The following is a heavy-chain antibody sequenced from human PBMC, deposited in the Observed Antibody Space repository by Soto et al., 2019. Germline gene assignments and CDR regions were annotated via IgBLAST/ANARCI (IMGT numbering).Heavy chain of an antibody. J-gene: IGHJ4*02. V-gene: IGHV4-30-4*01. CDR1: GGSISSGDYY. D-gene: IGHD6-13*01. Sequence: SETLSLTCTVSGGSISSGDYYWSWIRQPPGKGLEWIGYIYYSGSTYYNPSLKSRVTISVDTSKNQFSLKLSSVTAADTAVYYRARVPEQLVIFDYWGQGTLVTVSS. CDR3: ARVPEQLVIFDY. CDR2: IYYSGST.